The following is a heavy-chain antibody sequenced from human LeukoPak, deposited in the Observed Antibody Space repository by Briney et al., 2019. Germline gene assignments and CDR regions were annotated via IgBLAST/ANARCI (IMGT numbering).Heavy chain of an antibody. D-gene: IGHD6-6*01. CDR3: ARSTIAAHWFDP. CDR1: GYSITSGYY. V-gene: IGHV4-38-2*02. CDR2: FFHSAST. J-gene: IGHJ5*02. Sequence: SETLSLTCTVSGYSITSGYYWGWIRQPPGKGLEWIGSFFHSASTYYNPSLKSRVTISGDTSKNQFSLKLSSVTAADTAVYYCARSTIAAHWFDPWGQGTLVTVSS.